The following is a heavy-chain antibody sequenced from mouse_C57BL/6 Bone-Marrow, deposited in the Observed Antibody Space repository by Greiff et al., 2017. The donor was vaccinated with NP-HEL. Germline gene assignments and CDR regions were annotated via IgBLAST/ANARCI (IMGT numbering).Heavy chain of an antibody. V-gene: IGHV1-19*01. J-gene: IGHJ2*01. CDR1: GYTFTDYY. D-gene: IGHD1-1*01. Sequence: EVKLVESGPVLVKPGASVKMSCKASGYTFTDYYMNWVKQSHGKSLEWIGVINPYNGGTSYNQKFKGKATLTVDKSSSTAYMELNSLTSEDSAVYYCARSRLTTVVAYYFDYWGQGTTLTVSS. CDR2: INPYNGGT. CDR3: ARSRLTTVVAYYFDY.